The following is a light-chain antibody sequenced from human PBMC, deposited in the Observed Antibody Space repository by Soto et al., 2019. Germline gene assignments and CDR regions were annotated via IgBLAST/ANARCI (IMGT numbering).Light chain of an antibody. CDR1: QSVTSTY. V-gene: IGKV3-11*01. Sequence: EIMLTQSPATVALSPGERATLSCRASQSVTSTYLAWYQRKPGQAPRLLIYDVSNRATGIPARFSGSGSGTDFTLTISSLEPEDFAVYYCQQRYNWPRTFGQGTKVDIK. J-gene: IGKJ1*01. CDR3: QQRYNWPRT. CDR2: DVS.